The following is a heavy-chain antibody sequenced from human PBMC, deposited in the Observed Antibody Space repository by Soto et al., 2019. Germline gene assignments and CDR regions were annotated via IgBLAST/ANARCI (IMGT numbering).Heavy chain of an antibody. CDR1: GGSISSYY. D-gene: IGHD3-3*01. Sequence: SSETLSLTCTFSGGSISSYYWSWIRQPPGKGLEWIGYIYYSGSTNYNPSLKSRVTISVDTSKNQFSLKLSSVTAADTAVYYCARTRFLEWSYDAFDIWGQGTMVTVSS. CDR3: ARTRFLEWSYDAFDI. CDR2: IYYSGST. J-gene: IGHJ3*02. V-gene: IGHV4-59*01.